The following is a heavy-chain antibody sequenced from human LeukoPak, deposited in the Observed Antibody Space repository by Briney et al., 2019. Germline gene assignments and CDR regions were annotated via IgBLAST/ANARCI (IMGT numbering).Heavy chain of an antibody. J-gene: IGHJ6*03. Sequence: ASVKVSCKASGYTFTSYDINWVRQATGQGLEWMGWMNPNSGNTGYAQKFQGRVTMTRNTSISTAYMELSSLRSEDTAVYYCARQSVTESFWSGFWAHYYYYYMDVWGKGTTVTVSS. D-gene: IGHD3-3*01. CDR1: GYTFTSYD. CDR2: MNPNSGNT. V-gene: IGHV1-8*01. CDR3: ARQSVTESFWSGFWAHYYYYYMDV.